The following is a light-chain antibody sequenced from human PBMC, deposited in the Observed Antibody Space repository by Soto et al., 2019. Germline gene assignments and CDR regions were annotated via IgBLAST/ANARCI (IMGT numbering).Light chain of an antibody. J-gene: IGLJ1*01. V-gene: IGLV2-14*03. CDR3: SSYTSSSTLVV. CDR1: SSDVGGYNY. Sequence: QSALTQPASVSGSPGQSITISCTGTSSDVGGYNYVSWYQHHPGKAPKLMIYDVSNRPSGVSNRFSGSKSGNTASLTISGLQAEDEADYYCSSYTSSSTLVVFGTGTKVTAL. CDR2: DVS.